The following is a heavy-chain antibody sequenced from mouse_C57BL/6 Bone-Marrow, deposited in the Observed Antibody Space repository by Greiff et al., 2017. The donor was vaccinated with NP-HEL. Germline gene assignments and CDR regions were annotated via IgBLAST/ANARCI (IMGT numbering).Heavy chain of an antibody. V-gene: IGHV7-3*01. CDR3: ARSGTGY. CDR2: IRNKANGHTT. D-gene: IGHD4-1*01. J-gene: IGHJ2*01. CDR1: GFTFTDYY. Sequence: EVNVVESGGGLVQPGGSLSLSCAASGFTFTDYYMSWVRQPPGKALEWLGFIRNKANGHTTEYSASVKGRFTISRDNSQSILYLQMNALRAEDSATYYCARSGTGYWGQGTTLTVSS.